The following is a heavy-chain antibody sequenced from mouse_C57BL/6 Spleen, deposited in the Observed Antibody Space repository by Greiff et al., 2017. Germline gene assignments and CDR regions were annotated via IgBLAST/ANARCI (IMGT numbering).Heavy chain of an antibody. V-gene: IGHV1-82*01. CDR1: GYAFSSSW. D-gene: IGHD1-1*01. Sequence: VQLQESGPELVKPGASVKISCKASGYAFSSSWMNWVKQRPGKGLEWIGRIYPGDGDTNYNGKFKGKATLTADKSSSTAYMQLSSLTSEDSAVYFCASAYYGSSHWYFDVWGTGTTVTVSS. J-gene: IGHJ1*03. CDR2: IYPGDGDT. CDR3: ASAYYGSSHWYFDV.